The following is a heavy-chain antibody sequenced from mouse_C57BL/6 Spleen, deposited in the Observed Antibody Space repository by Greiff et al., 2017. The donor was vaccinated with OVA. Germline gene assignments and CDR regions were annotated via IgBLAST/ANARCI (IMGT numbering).Heavy chain of an antibody. CDR3: ARSGDGYQGAMDY. D-gene: IGHD2-3*01. V-gene: IGHV1-69*01. J-gene: IGHJ4*01. CDR1: GYTFTSYW. Sequence: QVQLQQPGAELVMPGASVKLSCKASGYTFTSYWMHWVKQRPGQGLEWIGEIDPSDSYTNYNQKFKGKSTLTVDKSSSTAYMQLSSLTSEDSAVYYCARSGDGYQGAMDYWGQGTSVTVSS. CDR2: IDPSDSYT.